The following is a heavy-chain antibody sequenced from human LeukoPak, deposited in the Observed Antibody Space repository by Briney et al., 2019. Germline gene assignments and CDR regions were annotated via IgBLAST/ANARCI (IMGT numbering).Heavy chain of an antibody. J-gene: IGHJ4*02. CDR2: FYYVGST. CDR3: ARGDMTGTNFDF. Sequence: TSETLSLTCTVSGGSISSTNYFWGWIRQPPGKGLEWIGSFYYVGSTYYNSSLKSRVTLSVDTSKSQFSLKLNSMTAADTAVYYCARGDMTGTNFDFWGQGTLVTVSS. D-gene: IGHD1-7*01. CDR1: GGSISSTNYF. V-gene: IGHV4-39*01.